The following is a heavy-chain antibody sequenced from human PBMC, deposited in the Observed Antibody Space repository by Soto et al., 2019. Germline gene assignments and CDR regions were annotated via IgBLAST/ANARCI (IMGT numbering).Heavy chain of an antibody. CDR2: MNPNSGNT. CDR1: GYTFTSYD. CDR3: ARGRDAFDI. Sequence: ASVKGSCKASGYTFTSYDINWVRQATGQGLEWMGWMNPNSGNTGYAQKFQGRVTMTRNTSISTAYMELRTLRSDPTAVYYRARGRDAFDIWGPGTMVTVSS. J-gene: IGHJ3*02. V-gene: IGHV1-8*01.